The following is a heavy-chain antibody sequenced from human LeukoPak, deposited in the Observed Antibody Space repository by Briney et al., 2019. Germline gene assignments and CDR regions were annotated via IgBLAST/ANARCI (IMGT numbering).Heavy chain of an antibody. J-gene: IGHJ4*02. V-gene: IGHV4-59*01. CDR2: IYYSGTT. D-gene: IGHD2-8*01. CDR3: ARVNGAAFSFDY. CDR1: GGSISSYY. Sequence: PSETLSLTCTVSGGSISSYYWSWIRQPPGKGLEWIRYIYYSGTTNYNPSLKSRVTISVDASKNQLSLKLKSVTAADTAVYYCARVNGAAFSFDYWGQGTLVTVSS.